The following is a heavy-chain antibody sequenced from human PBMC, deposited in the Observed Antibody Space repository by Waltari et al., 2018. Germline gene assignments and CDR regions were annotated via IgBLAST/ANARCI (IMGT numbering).Heavy chain of an antibody. Sequence: QVQLVQSGAEVKKPGASVKVSCKASGYTFTSYDIHWVRQATGQGLEWMGWMNPNSANTDYTQKFQGRVTMTRDTSISTAYMELSSLKSEDTAVYFCARKIRIPGSWGFYSYAMDVWGQGTTVTVSS. CDR1: GYTFTSYD. J-gene: IGHJ6*02. V-gene: IGHV1-8*01. D-gene: IGHD2-21*01. CDR3: ARKIRIPGSWGFYSYAMDV. CDR2: MNPNSANT.